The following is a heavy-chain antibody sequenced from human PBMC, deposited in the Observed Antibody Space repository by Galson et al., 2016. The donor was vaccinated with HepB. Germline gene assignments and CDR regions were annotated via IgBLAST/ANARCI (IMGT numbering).Heavy chain of an antibody. J-gene: IGHJ4*02. Sequence: SLRLSCAASGFTFSKAWFTWVRQAPGTGLEWVGRIRPHRERKTPVYAAPVEGRFTISRDDSKNTLYLQMNSLTTEDTALYYCYGHLDYWGRGTLVTVSS. CDR2: IRPHRERKTP. CDR3: YGHLDY. D-gene: IGHD4-17*01. CDR1: GFTFSKAW. V-gene: IGHV3-15*01.